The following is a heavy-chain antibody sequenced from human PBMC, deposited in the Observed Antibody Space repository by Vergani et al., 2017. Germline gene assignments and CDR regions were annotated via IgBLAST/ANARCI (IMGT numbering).Heavy chain of an antibody. Sequence: EVQLVESGGGLVKPGGSLRLSCAASGFTFSSYSMNWVRQAPGKGLEWVGRIRSKANSYATAYAASVKGRFTISRDDSKNTAYLQMNSLKTEDTAVYYCTRHGSSWYQLVDYWGQGTLVTVSS. CDR1: GFTFSSYS. J-gene: IGHJ4*02. CDR3: TRHGSSWYQLVDY. V-gene: IGHV3-73*01. D-gene: IGHD6-13*01. CDR2: IRSKANSYAT.